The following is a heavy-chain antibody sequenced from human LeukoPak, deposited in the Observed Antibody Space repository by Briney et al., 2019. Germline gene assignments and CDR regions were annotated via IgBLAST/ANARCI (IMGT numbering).Heavy chain of an antibody. CDR2: IYYSGST. Sequence: SETLSLTCTVSGGPISSYYWSWIRQPPGKGLEWIGYIYYSGSTNYNPSLKSRVTTSVDTSKNQFSLKLSSVTAADTAVYYCARATYYYDSSGYYSRGFLAFDIWGQGTMVTVSS. V-gene: IGHV4-59*01. J-gene: IGHJ3*02. CDR1: GGPISSYY. CDR3: ARATYYYDSSGYYSRGFLAFDI. D-gene: IGHD3-22*01.